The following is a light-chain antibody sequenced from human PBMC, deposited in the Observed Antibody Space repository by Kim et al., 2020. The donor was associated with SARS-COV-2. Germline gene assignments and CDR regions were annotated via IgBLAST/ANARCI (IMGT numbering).Light chain of an antibody. CDR2: GAS. CDR1: QIVSSNY. Sequence: EIVVTQSPGTLSLSPGERATLSCRASQIVSSNYLAWYQQKPGQAPRLLIYGASSRATGIPDRFSGSGSGTDFTLTISRLEPEDFAVYYCQQYGSSPTFGQGTKVDIK. CDR3: QQYGSSPT. J-gene: IGKJ1*01. V-gene: IGKV3-20*01.